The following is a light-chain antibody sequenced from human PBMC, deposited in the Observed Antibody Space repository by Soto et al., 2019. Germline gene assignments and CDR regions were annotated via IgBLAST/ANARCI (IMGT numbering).Light chain of an antibody. CDR3: QHRSNWYT. V-gene: IGKV3-11*01. Sequence: EIVLTQAPATLSLSPGERATLSCRASQSVSRYLAWYQQKPGQAPRLLIYDASNRATGIPARFSGSGSGTDFTLTISGLEPEDFAVYSLQHRSNWYTFGQGTKLEI. CDR1: QSVSRY. J-gene: IGKJ2*01. CDR2: DAS.